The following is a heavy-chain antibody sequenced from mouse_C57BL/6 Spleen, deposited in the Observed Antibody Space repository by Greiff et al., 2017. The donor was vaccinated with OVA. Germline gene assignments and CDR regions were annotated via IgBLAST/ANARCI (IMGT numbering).Heavy chain of an antibody. J-gene: IGHJ3*01. CDR3: VRNDYDGAWFAY. Sequence: EVKLVESGGGLVQPKGSLKLSCAASGFSFNTYAMNWVRQAPGKGLEWVARIRSKSNNYATYYADSVKDRFTISRDDSESMLYLQMNNLKTEDTAMYYCVRNDYDGAWFAYWGQGTLVTVSA. CDR2: IRSKSNNYAT. CDR1: GFSFNTYA. V-gene: IGHV10-1*01. D-gene: IGHD2-4*01.